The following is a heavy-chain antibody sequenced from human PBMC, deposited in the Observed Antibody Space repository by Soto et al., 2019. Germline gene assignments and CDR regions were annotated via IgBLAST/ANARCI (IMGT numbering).Heavy chain of an antibody. CDR1: GGSLSGYY. CDR3: ARVPDY. J-gene: IGHJ4*02. V-gene: IGHV4-34*01. D-gene: IGHD2-2*01. CDR2: INHSGST. Sequence: TSEALSLPCAVYGGSLSGYYWTWIRQPPGTGLEWIGEINHSGSTNYNPSLKSRVTISIDRSKNQFSLKLSSVTAADTAVYYCARVPDYWGQGILVTVSS.